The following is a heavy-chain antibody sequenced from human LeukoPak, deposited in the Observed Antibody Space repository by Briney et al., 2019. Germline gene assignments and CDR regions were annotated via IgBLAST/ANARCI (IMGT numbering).Heavy chain of an antibody. D-gene: IGHD3-10*01. V-gene: IGHV4-4*07. Sequence: SETLSLTCTVSGDSVSTYYWSWIRQPAGKGLEWIGRIYSSVSTNYNPSLKSRVTMSVDTSKNQFSLKLSSVTAADTAVYYCARDRLQMSGRSPSPGAFDIWGQGTMVTVSS. CDR3: ARDRLQMSGRSPSPGAFDI. CDR1: GDSVSTYY. CDR2: IYSSVST. J-gene: IGHJ3*02.